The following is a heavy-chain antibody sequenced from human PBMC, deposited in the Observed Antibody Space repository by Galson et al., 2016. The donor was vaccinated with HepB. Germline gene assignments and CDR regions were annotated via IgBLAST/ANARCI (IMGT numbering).Heavy chain of an antibody. Sequence: SETLSLTCAVYGGSFNDRYWTWIRQSPGKGLEWIGEINHRGSTNYNPSLKSRVTISVDTSKMQFSLRVTSVTAADTAVYFCAMYFVGNGGRGYWGQGILVTVSS. CDR3: AMYFVGNGGRGY. CDR1: GGSFNDRY. D-gene: IGHD2-8*01. J-gene: IGHJ4*02. CDR2: INHRGST. V-gene: IGHV4-34*01.